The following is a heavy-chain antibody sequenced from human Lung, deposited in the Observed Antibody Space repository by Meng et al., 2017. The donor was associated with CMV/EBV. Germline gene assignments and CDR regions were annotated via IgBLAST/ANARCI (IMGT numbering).Heavy chain of an antibody. CDR2: ISSSGNNK. CDR3: AKDASRQYYDGSGYYFDY. D-gene: IGHD3-22*01. Sequence: SCVVSGSTISGYEMNWLRLAPEKGLEWVSYISSSGNNKYYADSVKGRYTISRDNARTSLFLQMSSLRVEETAVYFCAKDASRQYYDGSGYYFDYWGLGTLVTVSS. CDR1: GSTISGYE. V-gene: IGHV3-48*03. J-gene: IGHJ4*02.